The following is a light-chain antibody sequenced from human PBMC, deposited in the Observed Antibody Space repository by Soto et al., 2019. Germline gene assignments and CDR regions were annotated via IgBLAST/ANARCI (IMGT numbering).Light chain of an antibody. CDR1: QSISNN. V-gene: IGKV1-39*01. J-gene: IGKJ4*01. CDR2: AAS. Sequence: DIQMTQSPSSLSASVGDRVTITCRASQSISNNLNWYQLKPGKAPKLLIYAASTLQSGVPSRFLGNGSWTYFTLTISSLQTEDFATYYCEQSYSTPEITFGGGTKV. CDR3: EQSYSTPEIT.